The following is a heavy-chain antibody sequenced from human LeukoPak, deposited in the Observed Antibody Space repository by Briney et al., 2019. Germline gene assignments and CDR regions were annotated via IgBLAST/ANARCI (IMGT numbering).Heavy chain of an antibody. J-gene: IGHJ4*02. CDR2: ISGSGATT. CDR3: AKGFGSGWPYYFDY. Sequence: PGGSLRLSCAASGFTFSSYAMSWVRQAPGKGLEWVSTISGSGATTYYADSVKGRFTIPRDNSKNTLYLQMNSLRAEDTAVYYCAKGFGSGWPYYFDYWGQGTLVTVSS. CDR1: GFTFSSYA. D-gene: IGHD6-19*01. V-gene: IGHV3-23*01.